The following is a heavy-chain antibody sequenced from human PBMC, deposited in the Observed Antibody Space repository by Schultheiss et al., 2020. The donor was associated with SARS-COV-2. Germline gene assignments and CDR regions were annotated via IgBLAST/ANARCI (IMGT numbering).Heavy chain of an antibody. Sequence: GGSLRLSCAASGFTFSDHYMDWVRQAPGKGLEWVGRTRNKANSYTTEYAASVKGRFTISRDDSKNSLYLQMNSLKTEDTAVYYCARVKYYYDSSGSFDLFDYWGQGTLVTVSS. J-gene: IGHJ4*02. D-gene: IGHD3-22*01. CDR2: TRNKANSYTT. CDR3: ARVKYYYDSSGSFDLFDY. CDR1: GFTFSDHY. V-gene: IGHV3-72*01.